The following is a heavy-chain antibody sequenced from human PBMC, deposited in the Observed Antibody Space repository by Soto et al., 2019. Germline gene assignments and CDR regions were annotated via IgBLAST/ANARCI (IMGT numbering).Heavy chain of an antibody. CDR2: INAGNGNT. CDR1: GYTFTSYA. J-gene: IGHJ6*02. D-gene: IGHD6-13*01. CDR3: ASGSEESSRWYNRYYYYGIDV. V-gene: IGHV1-3*01. Sequence: QVQLVQSGAEVKKPGASVKVSCKASGYTFTSYAMHWVRQAPGQRLEWMGWINAGNGNTKYSQQFQGRVTITRDTSASTAYMELSSLRSDDTAVYYCASGSEESSRWYNRYYYYGIDVWGQGTTVTVSS.